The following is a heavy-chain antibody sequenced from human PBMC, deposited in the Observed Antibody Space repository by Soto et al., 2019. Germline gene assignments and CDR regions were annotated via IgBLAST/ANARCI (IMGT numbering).Heavy chain of an antibody. J-gene: IGHJ4*02. CDR2: IYYSGST. CDR3: VRHAQWIIRAY. CDR1: GGSISSGDYY. V-gene: IGHV4-30-4*01. D-gene: IGHD5-12*01. Sequence: SETLSLTCTVSGGSISSGDYYWSWIRQPPGKGLEWIGYIYYSGSTYYNPSLKSRVTLFVDTSKNQFSLKLSSVTAADTAVYYCVRHAQWIIRAYWGQGSLVTVSS.